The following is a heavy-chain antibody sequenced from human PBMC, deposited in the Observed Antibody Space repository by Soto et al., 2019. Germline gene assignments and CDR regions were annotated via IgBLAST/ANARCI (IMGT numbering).Heavy chain of an antibody. CDR2: IYYSGST. Sequence: SETLSLTSTVSGASIRSSSYYWGWIRQPPGKGLEWIGGIYYSGSTYYNPSLKSRVTISVDTSKNQFSLKLSSVTAADTAVYYCARRFGLRFLEWLLDRYYFDYWGQGTLVTVSS. V-gene: IGHV4-39*01. D-gene: IGHD3-3*01. CDR3: ARRFGLRFLEWLLDRYYFDY. J-gene: IGHJ4*02. CDR1: GASIRSSSYY.